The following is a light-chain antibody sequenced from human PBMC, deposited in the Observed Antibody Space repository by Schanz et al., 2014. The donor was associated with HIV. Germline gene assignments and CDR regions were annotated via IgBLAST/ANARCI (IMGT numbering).Light chain of an antibody. J-gene: IGKJ2*01. CDR2: WAS. V-gene: IGKV4-1*01. CDR1: QSVFYSSDNKNY. CDR3: QQYYSTAYT. Sequence: DIVMTQSPGSLAVSLGERATIKCKSSQSVFYSSDNKNYLAWYQQKPGQSPKVIIYWASARESGVPDRFSGSGSGTDFTLTISSLQAEDVAVYYCQQYYSTAYTFGQGTKLEI.